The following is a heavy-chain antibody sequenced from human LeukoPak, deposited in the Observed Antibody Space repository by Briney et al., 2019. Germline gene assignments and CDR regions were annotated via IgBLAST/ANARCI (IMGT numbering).Heavy chain of an antibody. CDR1: GFTFSSDA. J-gene: IGHJ4*02. Sequence: GGSLRLSCTSSGFTFSSDAMTWVRQAPGKGLEWVANIKQDGSEKYYVDSVKGRFTISRDNAKNSLYLQMNSLRAEDTAVYYCARAGGIAVADGLDYWGQGTLVTVSS. D-gene: IGHD6-19*01. V-gene: IGHV3-7*01. CDR2: IKQDGSEK. CDR3: ARAGGIAVADGLDY.